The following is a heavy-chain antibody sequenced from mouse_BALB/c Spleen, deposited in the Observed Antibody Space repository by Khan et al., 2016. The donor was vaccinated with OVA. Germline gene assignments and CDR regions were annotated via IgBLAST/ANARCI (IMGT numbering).Heavy chain of an antibody. CDR2: IWGDGST. CDR3: ARAYYGNYREAMDY. J-gene: IGHJ4*01. Sequence: VQLQESGPGLVAPSQSLSITCTVSGFSLTGYGVNWVRQPPGKGLEWLGMIWGDGSTDYNSALKSRLSISKDNSKCQVFLKMNSLQTDDTARYYGARAYYGNYREAMDYWGQGTSVTVSS. CDR1: GFSLTGYG. V-gene: IGHV2-6-7*01. D-gene: IGHD2-10*01.